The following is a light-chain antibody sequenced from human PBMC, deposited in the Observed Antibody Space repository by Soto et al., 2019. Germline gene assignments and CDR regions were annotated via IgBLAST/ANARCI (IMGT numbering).Light chain of an antibody. CDR1: QSVFFSSYNKDF. CDR2: WAS. V-gene: IGKV4-1*01. CDR3: QQYCSTPLA. Sequence: DIVMTQSPDSLAVSLGERATINCKSSQSVFFSSYNKDFLAWYQQKTGQPPKVLIYWASTREAGVHDRFSGSGSGTDFTLTISSLQAEDVAVYYCQQYCSTPLAFGGWTKVEIK. J-gene: IGKJ4*01.